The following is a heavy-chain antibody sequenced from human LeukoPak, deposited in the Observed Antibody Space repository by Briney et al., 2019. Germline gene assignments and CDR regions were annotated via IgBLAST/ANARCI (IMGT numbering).Heavy chain of an antibody. D-gene: IGHD6-13*01. CDR3: ARDSAEIAAAGTTDY. Sequence: GGSLRLSCAASGFTFSSYSMNWVRQAPGEGLEWVSSISSSSSYIYYADSVKGRFTISRDNAKNSLYLQMNSLRAEDTAVYYCARDSAEIAAAGTTDYWGQGTLVTVSS. CDR2: ISSSSSYI. CDR1: GFTFSSYS. J-gene: IGHJ4*02. V-gene: IGHV3-21*01.